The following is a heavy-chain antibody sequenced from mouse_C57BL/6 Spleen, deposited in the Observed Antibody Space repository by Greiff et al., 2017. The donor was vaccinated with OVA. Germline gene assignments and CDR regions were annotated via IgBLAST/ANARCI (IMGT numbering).Heavy chain of an antibody. J-gene: IGHJ4*01. CDR3: ARLRGDYYAMDY. Sequence: EVMLVESGGDLVKPGGSLKLSCAASGFTFSSYGMSWVRQTPDKRLEWVATISSGGSYTYYPDSVKGRFTISRDNAKNTLYLQMSSLKSEDTAMYYCARLRGDYYAMDYWGQGTSVTVSS. CDR2: ISSGGSYT. CDR1: GFTFSSYG. D-gene: IGHD1-1*01. V-gene: IGHV5-6*02.